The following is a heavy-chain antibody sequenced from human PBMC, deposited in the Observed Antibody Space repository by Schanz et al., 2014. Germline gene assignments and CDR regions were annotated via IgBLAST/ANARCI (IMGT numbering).Heavy chain of an antibody. Sequence: EVQLEESGGGLVQPGGSLRVSCAATGFTFSDYAMSWVRQAPGKGREWVSAISDSGGSMFYADSVKGRFTISRDNSRNALYLQMPGLRADDTALYFCAKAACSRDNNCDRGKLDQWGQGTLVTVSS. CDR2: ISDSGGSM. V-gene: IGHV3-23*04. D-gene: IGHD2-15*01. J-gene: IGHJ4*02. CDR1: GFTFSDYA. CDR3: AKAACSRDNNCDRGKLDQ.